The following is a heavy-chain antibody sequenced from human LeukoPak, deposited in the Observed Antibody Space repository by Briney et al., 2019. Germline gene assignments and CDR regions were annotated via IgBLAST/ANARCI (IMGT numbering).Heavy chain of an antibody. V-gene: IGHV3-9*01. J-gene: IGHJ4*02. CDR1: GFTFDDYA. D-gene: IGHD4-17*01. CDR3: AKTPDYGDDYYFGY. Sequence: GGSLRLSCAASGFTFDDYAMHWVRQAPGKGLEWVSGISWNSGSIGYADSVKGRFTISRDNAKNSLYLQMNSLRAEDTALYYCAKTPDYGDDYYFGYWGQGTLVTVSS. CDR2: ISWNSGSI.